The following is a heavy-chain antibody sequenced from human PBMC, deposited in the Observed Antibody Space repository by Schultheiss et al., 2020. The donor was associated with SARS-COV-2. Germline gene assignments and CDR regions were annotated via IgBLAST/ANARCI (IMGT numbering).Heavy chain of an antibody. CDR2: INHSGST. CDR3: ARGSQYSSGWYPYNWFDP. V-gene: IGHV4-34*01. CDR1: GGSFSGYY. D-gene: IGHD6-19*01. Sequence: TLSLTCAVYGGSFSGYYWSWIRQPPGKGLEWIGEINHSGSTNYNPSLKSRVTISVDTSKNQFSLKLSSVTAADTAVYYCARGSQYSSGWYPYNWFDPWGQGTLVTVSS. J-gene: IGHJ5*02.